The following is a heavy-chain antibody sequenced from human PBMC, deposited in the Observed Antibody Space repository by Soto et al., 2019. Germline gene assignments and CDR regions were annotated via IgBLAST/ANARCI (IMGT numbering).Heavy chain of an antibody. Sequence: SETLSLTCTVSGGSISSYFWSWIRQPPGKGLEWIGYIYYSGSTNYNPSLKSRVTISVDTSKNQFSLKLSSVTAADTAVYYCARLGTSDAFAIRGQGTMVTVSS. CDR2: IYYSGST. D-gene: IGHD7-27*01. J-gene: IGHJ3*02. CDR1: GGSISSYF. V-gene: IGHV4-59*08. CDR3: ARLGTSDAFAI.